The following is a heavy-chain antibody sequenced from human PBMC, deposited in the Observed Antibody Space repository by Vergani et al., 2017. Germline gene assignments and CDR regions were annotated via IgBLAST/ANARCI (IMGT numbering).Heavy chain of an antibody. CDR1: GFTSSYYG. J-gene: IGHJ1*01. D-gene: IGHD1-1*01. V-gene: IGHV3-30*03. Sequence: QVHLVESGGGVVKPGRSLRLSCVVSGFTSSYYGMHWVRQAPGQGLEWVAVISYDGTQKFYADSVKGRFTISRDNSQSTLYLQMNSLRTEDTAVYYCATKSCGTPGCQIGYFREWGQGTLVTVSS. CDR3: ATKSCGTPGCQIGYFRE. CDR2: ISYDGTQK.